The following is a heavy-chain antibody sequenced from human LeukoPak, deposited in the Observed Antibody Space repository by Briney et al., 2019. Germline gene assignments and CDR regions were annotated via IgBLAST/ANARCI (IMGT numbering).Heavy chain of an antibody. CDR1: GYDFNNYW. J-gene: IGHJ4*02. CDR3: ARHWGRDPFDY. Sequence: GESLRISCKASGYDFNNYWIAWLRQVPGTGLEWMGIIYPGDSAATYSPSFQGQVTMSADKSISTAYLQWSSLKASDTAMYYCARHWGRDPFDYWGQGTLVTVSS. D-gene: IGHD3-16*01. CDR2: IYPGDSAA. V-gene: IGHV5-51*01.